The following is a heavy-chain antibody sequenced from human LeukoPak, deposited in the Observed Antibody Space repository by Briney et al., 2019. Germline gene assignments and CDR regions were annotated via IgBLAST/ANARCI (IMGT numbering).Heavy chain of an antibody. Sequence: ASVKVSCKASGYTFTGYYMHWVRQAPGQGLEWMGWINPNSGGTNYAQKFQGRVTMTRDTSISTAYMELSRLRSDDTAVYYCARGNGMRWFGESYYYYYMDVWGKGTTVTVSS. J-gene: IGHJ6*03. CDR2: INPNSGGT. CDR3: ARGNGMRWFGESYYYYYMDV. CDR1: GYTFTGYY. V-gene: IGHV1-2*02. D-gene: IGHD3-10*01.